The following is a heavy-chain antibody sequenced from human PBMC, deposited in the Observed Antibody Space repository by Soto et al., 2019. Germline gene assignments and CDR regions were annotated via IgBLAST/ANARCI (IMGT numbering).Heavy chain of an antibody. J-gene: IGHJ6*02. CDR3: ARVSGIYYDGMDV. V-gene: IGHV4-34*01. D-gene: IGHD3-10*01. CDR2: INHSGST. Sequence: PSETLSLTCVPFGGTFSGYYWSWIRQPPGKGLEWIGEINHSGSTNYNPSLKSRVTISVDTSKNQFSLKLSSVTAADTAVYYCARVSGIYYDGMDVWGQGTTVS. CDR1: GGTFSGYY.